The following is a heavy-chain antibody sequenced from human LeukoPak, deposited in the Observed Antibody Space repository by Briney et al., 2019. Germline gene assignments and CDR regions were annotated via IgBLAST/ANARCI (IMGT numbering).Heavy chain of an antibody. J-gene: IGHJ4*02. V-gene: IGHV3-11*04. Sequence: GGSLRLSCAASGFIFSDYYMYWIRQAPGKGLEWVSYISRSGSTIYADSVKGRFTISRDNAKNSLYLQMNSLRAEDTAVYYCARDQAYYYDSSGYWDDWGQGTLVTVSS. CDR1: GFIFSDYY. CDR3: ARDQAYYYDSSGYWDD. D-gene: IGHD3-22*01. CDR2: ISRSGSTI.